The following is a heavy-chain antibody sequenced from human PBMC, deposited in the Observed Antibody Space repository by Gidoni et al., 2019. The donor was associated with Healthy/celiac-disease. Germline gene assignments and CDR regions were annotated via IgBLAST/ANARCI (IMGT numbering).Heavy chain of an antibody. V-gene: IGHV4-34*01. J-gene: IGHJ5*02. D-gene: IGHD3-10*01. CDR3: ARGRRQRITMVRGVITWFDP. Sequence: QVQLQQWGAGLLKPSETLSLPCAVYGGSFSGYYWSWIRQPPGKGLEWIGEINHSGSTNYNPSLKSRVTISVDTSKNQFSLKLSSVTAADTAVYYCARGRRQRITMVRGVITWFDPWGQGTLVTVSS. CDR2: INHSGST. CDR1: GGSFSGYY.